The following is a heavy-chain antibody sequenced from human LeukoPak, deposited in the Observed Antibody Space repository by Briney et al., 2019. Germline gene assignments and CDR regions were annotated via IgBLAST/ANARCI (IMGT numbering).Heavy chain of an antibody. J-gene: IGHJ4*02. V-gene: IGHV3-7*01. CDR1: GFTFPNYW. CDR3: ARVGGSWELIL. CDR2: IRQDGSEK. Sequence: GGALRLSCAASGFTFPNYWMSWVREALGKGLWWGAHIRQDGSEKFYVDAVKCRFTISRENDKGSLYLQMNRLRGEDTAVYFCARVGGSWELILWGQGTLVTVS. D-gene: IGHD2-15*01.